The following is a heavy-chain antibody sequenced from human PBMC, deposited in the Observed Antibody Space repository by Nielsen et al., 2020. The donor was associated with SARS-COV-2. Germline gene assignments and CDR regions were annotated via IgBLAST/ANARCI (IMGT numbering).Heavy chain of an antibody. CDR1: GFTFSTYA. V-gene: IGHV3-23*01. CDR2: IGEIESVT. J-gene: IGHJ4*02. CDR3: AAYSSGWYTDIHY. D-gene: IGHD6-19*01. Sequence: GGSLRLSCATSGFTFSTYAMSWVRQAPGKGLEWVSAIGEIESVTYYANSVKGRFTISRDNAKNSLYLQMNSLRAEDTALYYCAAYSSGWYTDIHYWGQGTLVTVSS.